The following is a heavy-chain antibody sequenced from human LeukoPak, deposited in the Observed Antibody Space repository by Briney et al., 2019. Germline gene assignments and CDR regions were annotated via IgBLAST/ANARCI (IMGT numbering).Heavy chain of an antibody. V-gene: IGHV3-74*01. D-gene: IGHD6-19*01. Sequence: GGSLRLSCVASGFTFSYYWMHWVRHAPGKGLVWVSRINSDGSSTTYADSVKGRFIISRGNAKNTVYLQMNSLRAEDTAVYYCARGSQWLDYYMDVWGKGTTVTVSS. CDR1: GFTFSYYW. CDR2: INSDGSST. J-gene: IGHJ6*03. CDR3: ARGSQWLDYYMDV.